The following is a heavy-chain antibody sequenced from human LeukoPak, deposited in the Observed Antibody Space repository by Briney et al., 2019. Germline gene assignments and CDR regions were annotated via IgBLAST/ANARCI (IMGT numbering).Heavy chain of an antibody. V-gene: IGHV3-73*01. CDR3: SRLEDSSPIEVALDI. Sequence: GGSLRLSCAASGFTFSGSIMHWVRQAAGKGLEWVGRIRSKRNNYATAYAASVKGTFTISRDDSKNTAYLHMDSLKTEDTALYYCSRLEDSSPIEVALDIWGQGTVVTVSS. CDR1: GFTFSGSI. CDR2: IRSKRNNYAT. D-gene: IGHD6-13*01. J-gene: IGHJ3*02.